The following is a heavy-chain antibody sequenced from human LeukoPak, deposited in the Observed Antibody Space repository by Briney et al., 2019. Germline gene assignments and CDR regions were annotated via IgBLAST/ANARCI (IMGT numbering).Heavy chain of an antibody. D-gene: IGHD1-26*01. CDR1: GGSISSYY. CDR2: IYYSGST. CDR3: ARGGRFQTGDYYYYYYMDV. Sequence: SETLSLTCTVSGGSISSYYWSWIRQPPGNGLEWIGYIYYSGSTNYNPSLKSRVTISVDTSKNQFSLKLSSVTAADTAVYYCARGGRFQTGDYYYYYYMDVWGKGTTVTVSS. V-gene: IGHV4-59*01. J-gene: IGHJ6*03.